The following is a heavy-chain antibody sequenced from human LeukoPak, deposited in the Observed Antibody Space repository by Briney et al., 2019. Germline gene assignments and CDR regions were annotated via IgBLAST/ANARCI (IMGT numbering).Heavy chain of an antibody. CDR2: ICAYNGNT. CDR3: ARGMPVLRYFDWLLEYNWFDP. D-gene: IGHD3-9*01. J-gene: IGHJ5*02. CDR1: GYTFTSYG. Sequence: ASVKVSCKASGYTFTSYGISWVRQAPGQGLEWMGWICAYNGNTNYAQKLQGRVTMTTDTSTSTAYMELRSLRSDDTAVYYCARGMPVLRYFDWLLEYNWFDPWGQGTLVTVSS. V-gene: IGHV1-18*04.